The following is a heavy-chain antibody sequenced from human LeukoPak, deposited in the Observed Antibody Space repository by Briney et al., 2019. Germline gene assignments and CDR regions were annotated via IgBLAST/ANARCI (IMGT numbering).Heavy chain of an antibody. J-gene: IGHJ4*02. CDR3: ARDLDFWSGYYTAERAFDY. V-gene: IGHV4-34*01. CDR2: INHSGST. CDR1: GGSFSGYY. Sequence: SETLSLTCAVYGGSFSGYYWSWIRQPPGKGLEWIGEINHSGSTNYNPSLKSRVTKSVDTSKNQFSLKLSSVTAADTAVYYCARDLDFWSGYYTAERAFDYWGQGTLVTVSP. D-gene: IGHD3-3*01.